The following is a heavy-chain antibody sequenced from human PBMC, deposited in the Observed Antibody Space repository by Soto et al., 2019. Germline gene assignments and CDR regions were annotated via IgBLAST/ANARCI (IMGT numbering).Heavy chain of an antibody. CDR2: IYHSGST. CDR3: ARGAGLYYYGSGSFDY. CDR1: GGSISSGGYS. V-gene: IGHV4-30-2*01. Sequence: KSSETLSLTCAVSGGSISSGGYSWSWIRQPPGKGLEWIGYIYHSGSTYYNPSLKSRVTISVDRSKNQFSLKLSSVTAADTAVYYCARGAGLYYYGSGSFDYWGQGTLVTVSS. J-gene: IGHJ4*02. D-gene: IGHD3-10*01.